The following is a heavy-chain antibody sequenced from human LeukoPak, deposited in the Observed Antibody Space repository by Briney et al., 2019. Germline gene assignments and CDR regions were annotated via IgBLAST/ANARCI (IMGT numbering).Heavy chain of an antibody. J-gene: IGHJ6*03. Sequence: SETLSLTCTVSGGSISSSSYYWGWIRQPPGKGLEWIGSIYYSGSTYYNPSLKSRVTISVDTSKNQFSLKLSSVTAADTAVYYCARDLRDSGSYGGPYYYYYYMDVWGKGTTVTVSS. CDR1: GGSISSSSYY. CDR3: ARDLRDSGSYGGPYYYYYYMDV. CDR2: IYYSGST. V-gene: IGHV4-39*07. D-gene: IGHD1-26*01.